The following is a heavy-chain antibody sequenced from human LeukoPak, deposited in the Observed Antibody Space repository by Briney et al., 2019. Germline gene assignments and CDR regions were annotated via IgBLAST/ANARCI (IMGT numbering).Heavy chain of an antibody. CDR3: ARGRGESGYYYYYMDV. V-gene: IGHV4-34*01. J-gene: IGHJ6*03. D-gene: IGHD2-21*01. CDR1: GVSLSGYY. CDR2: INHSGRT. Sequence: SETLSLTCAVSGVSLSGYYWGWIRQTPGKGLEWIGEINHSGRTNYNPSLKSRVTILADTSKNQFSLKLSSVTAADTAVYYCARGRGESGYYYYYMDVWGKGTTVTISS.